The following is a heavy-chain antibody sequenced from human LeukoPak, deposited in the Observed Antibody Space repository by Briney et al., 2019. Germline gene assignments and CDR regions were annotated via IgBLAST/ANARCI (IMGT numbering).Heavy chain of an antibody. CDR3: AKPYSSSWYNWLDP. CDR1: GFTFSSYA. CDR2: ISGSGGST. V-gene: IGHV3-23*01. J-gene: IGHJ5*02. Sequence: GGSLRLSCAASGFTFSSYAMSWVRQAPGKGLEWISAISGSGGSTYYADSVKGRFTISRDNSKNTLYLQMNSLRAEDTAVYYCAKPYSSSWYNWLDPWGQGTLVTVSS. D-gene: IGHD6-13*01.